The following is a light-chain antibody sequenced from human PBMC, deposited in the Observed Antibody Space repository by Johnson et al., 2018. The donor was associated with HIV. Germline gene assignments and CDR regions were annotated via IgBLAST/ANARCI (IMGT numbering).Light chain of an antibody. CDR3: GTWDSSLSGPG. V-gene: IGLV1-51*02. Sequence: QSVLTQPPSVSAAPGQKVTISCSGSSSNIGNNYVSWYQQLPGTAPKLLIYENSKRPSGIPDRFSGSKSGTSATLGITGLQTGDEADYYCGTWDSSLSGPGFGSGTKCTVL. J-gene: IGLJ1*01. CDR1: SSNIGNNY. CDR2: ENS.